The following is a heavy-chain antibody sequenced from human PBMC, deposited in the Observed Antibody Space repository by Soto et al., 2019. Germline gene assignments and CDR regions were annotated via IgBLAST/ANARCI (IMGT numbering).Heavy chain of an antibody. D-gene: IGHD3-3*01. V-gene: IGHV3-23*01. CDR1: GFRCSSYA. Sequence: GGPLTLSSAAPGFRCSSYAMSCVRQAPGKGLEWVSAISGSGGRTYYADSGKGRFTISRDNSKNTLYMQMNCLRAEDTAVYYCAKLGYDFWSGLIDYWGQGTLVAVSS. CDR3: AKLGYDFWSGLIDY. CDR2: ISGSGGRT. J-gene: IGHJ4*02.